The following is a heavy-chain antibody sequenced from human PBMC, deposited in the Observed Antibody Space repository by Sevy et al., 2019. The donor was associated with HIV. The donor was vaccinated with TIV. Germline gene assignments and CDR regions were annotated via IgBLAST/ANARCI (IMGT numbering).Heavy chain of an antibody. Sequence: GGSLRLSCAASGFTFGSYAMNWVRQAPGKGLEWVSGISGTGGRGDKTNYADSVKGRFTTSRDDSKNSLYLQLNSLRAEDTAIYYCARKYDSSGYFDYWGQGTLVTVSS. J-gene: IGHJ4*02. CDR2: ISGTGGRGDKT. D-gene: IGHD3-22*01. CDR1: GFTFGSYA. V-gene: IGHV3-23*01. CDR3: ARKYDSSGYFDY.